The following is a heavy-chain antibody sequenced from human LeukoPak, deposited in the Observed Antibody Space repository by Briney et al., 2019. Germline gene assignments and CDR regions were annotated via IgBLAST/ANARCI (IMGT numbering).Heavy chain of an antibody. Sequence: PGGSLRLSCAASGFTFDDYAMHWVRQAPGKGLEWVSGISWNSGSIGYADSVKGRFTISRDNSQNTLFLQMSSLRVEDTAVYYCAKEGQTVAGNGYFDYWGQGSLVTVSS. J-gene: IGHJ4*02. CDR1: GFTFDDYA. D-gene: IGHD6-19*01. CDR3: AKEGQTVAGNGYFDY. CDR2: ISWNSGSI. V-gene: IGHV3-9*01.